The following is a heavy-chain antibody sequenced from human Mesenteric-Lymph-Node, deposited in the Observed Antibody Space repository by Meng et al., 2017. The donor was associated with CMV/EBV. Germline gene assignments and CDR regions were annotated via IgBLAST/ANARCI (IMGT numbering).Heavy chain of an antibody. J-gene: IGHJ4*02. V-gene: IGHV3-23*03. Sequence: GGSLRLSCAASGFTFSSYAMSWVRQAPGKGLEWVSVIYSGGSTYYADSVKGRFTISRDNSKNTLYLQMNSLRAEDTAVYYCAKSREGSTSCYEIWGQGTLVTVSS. CDR1: GFTFSSYA. CDR2: IYSGGST. CDR3: AKSREGSTSCYEI. D-gene: IGHD2-2*01.